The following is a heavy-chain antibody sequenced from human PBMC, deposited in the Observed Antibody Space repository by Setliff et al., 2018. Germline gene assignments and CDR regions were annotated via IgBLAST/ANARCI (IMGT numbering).Heavy chain of an antibody. D-gene: IGHD4-4*01. CDR3: ATGPRDSRNYLNWLGS. V-gene: IGHV3-15*01. Sequence: GGSLRLSCSVSGITFKNAWMIWVRQAPGKGPQWVGRIKSSIEGATSDYGAPARGRFTIARDDSKNMIQLQMNNMKIEDTGFYFCATGPRDSRNYLNWLGSWGPGTLVTVSS. CDR1: GITFKNAW. CDR2: IKSSIEGATS. J-gene: IGHJ5*01.